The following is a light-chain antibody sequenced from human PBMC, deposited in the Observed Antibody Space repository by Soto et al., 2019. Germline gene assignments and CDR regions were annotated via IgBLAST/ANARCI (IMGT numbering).Light chain of an antibody. Sequence: QSALTQPASVSGSPGQSITISCTGTSSDVGGYRYVSWYQQHPGKAPKLLIYEVSNRPSGVSNRFSGSKSGNTASLTISGVQAEDEADYYCSSYTGRSTNGGTNVFGTGTKLTVL. CDR3: SSYTGRSTNGGTNV. CDR2: EVS. J-gene: IGLJ1*01. V-gene: IGLV2-14*01. CDR1: SSDVGGYRY.